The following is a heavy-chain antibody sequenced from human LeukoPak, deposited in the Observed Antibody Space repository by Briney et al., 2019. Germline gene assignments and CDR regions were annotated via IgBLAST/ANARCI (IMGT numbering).Heavy chain of an antibody. CDR1: GFTFSSYA. V-gene: IGHV3-23*01. J-gene: IGHJ6*03. CDR2: IVDTGDST. Sequence: GGSLRLSCAASGFTFSSYAMSWVRQAPGKGREWGSTIVDTGDSTFYADSVRGRFTISRDSSKNTLYLQMNSLRAEDTAVYSCAKERGHPLANYYMDVWGKGTTVTVSS. CDR3: AKERGHPLANYYMDV. D-gene: IGHD1-26*01.